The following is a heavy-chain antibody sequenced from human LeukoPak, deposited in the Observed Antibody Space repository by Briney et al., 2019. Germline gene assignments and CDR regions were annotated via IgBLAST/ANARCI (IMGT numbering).Heavy chain of an antibody. CDR2: INPNNGNT. Sequence: GASVKVSCKASGYTFTGYYMHWVRQAPGQRLEWMGWINPNNGNTNYAHKFDGRVTMTRDTAISTAYMEMSSLRSDDTAVYYCARGGDISGYYSSQGDYWGQGTLVPVSS. CDR3: ARGGDISGYYSSQGDY. D-gene: IGHD3-22*01. J-gene: IGHJ4*02. CDR1: GYTFTGYY. V-gene: IGHV1-2*07.